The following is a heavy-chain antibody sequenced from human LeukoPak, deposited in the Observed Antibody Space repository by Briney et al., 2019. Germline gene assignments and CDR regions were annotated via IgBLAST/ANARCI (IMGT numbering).Heavy chain of an antibody. D-gene: IGHD2-2*01. CDR2: INAYNGNT. V-gene: IGHV1-18*01. J-gene: IGHJ6*03. Sequence: GASVKVSCKASGYTFTSYGISWVRQAPGQGLEWMGWINAYNGNTNYAQKLQGRVTMTTDTSTSTAYMELRSLRSDDTAVYYCARGLVPADYYYYYMDVWGKGTTVTVSS. CDR3: ARGLVPADYYYYYMDV. CDR1: GYTFTSYG.